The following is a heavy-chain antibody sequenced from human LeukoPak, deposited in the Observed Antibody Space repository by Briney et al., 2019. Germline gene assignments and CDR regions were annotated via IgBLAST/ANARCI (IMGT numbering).Heavy chain of an antibody. D-gene: IGHD3-3*01. CDR3: ARTDRDDFWSGYHYYFDY. CDR2: IYYSGST. V-gene: IGHV4-39*01. Sequence: SETLSLTCTVSGGSLSSSSSYWGWIRQPPGKGLEWIGSIYYSGSTYYNPSLKSRVTISVDTSKNQFSLKLSSVTAADTSVYYCARTDRDDFWSGYHYYFDYWGQGTLVTVSS. CDR1: GGSLSSSSSY. J-gene: IGHJ4*02.